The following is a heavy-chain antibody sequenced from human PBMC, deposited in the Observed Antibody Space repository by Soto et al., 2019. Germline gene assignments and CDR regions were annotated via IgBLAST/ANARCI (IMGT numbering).Heavy chain of an antibody. CDR1: GFPLRDLA. Sequence: EAHLAQSGGGWVQPGRSLRLSCTASGFPLRDLAMHWVRQAPGKGLEWVAGIYWNSRRIDYADSVRGRFTISRDNAKNSLYLQMNSLRTEDTAFYYCGRDMLPGGLDYWGQGTLVTVSS. CDR2: IYWNSRRI. CDR3: GRDMLPGGLDY. D-gene: IGHD3-16*01. V-gene: IGHV3-9*01. J-gene: IGHJ4*02.